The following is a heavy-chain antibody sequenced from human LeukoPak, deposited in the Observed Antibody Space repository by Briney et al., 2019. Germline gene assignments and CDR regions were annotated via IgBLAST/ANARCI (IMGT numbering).Heavy chain of an antibody. CDR3: ARHGGVGAAVFDY. V-gene: IGHV4-59*08. CDR2: IYYSGST. Sequence: SETLSLTCTVSGGSISSYYWSWIRQPPGKGLEWIGYIYYSGSTNYNPSLKSRVTISVDTSKNQFSLKLSSVTAADTAVYYCARHGGVGAAVFDYWGQGALVTVSS. CDR1: GGSISSYY. D-gene: IGHD1-26*01. J-gene: IGHJ4*02.